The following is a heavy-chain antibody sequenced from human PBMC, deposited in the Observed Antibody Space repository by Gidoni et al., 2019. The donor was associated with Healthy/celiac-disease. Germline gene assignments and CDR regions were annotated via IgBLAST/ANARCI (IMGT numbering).Heavy chain of an antibody. CDR2: IYYSGST. CDR1: GGSISSGGYY. D-gene: IGHD1-1*01. Sequence: QVQLQESGPGLVKPSQTLSLTCTVSGGSISSGGYYWSWIRQHPGKGLEWIGYIYYSGSTYYNPSLKSRVTISVDTSKNQFSLKLSSVTAADTAVYYCARALELTGTHMVGMDVWGQGTTVTVSS. V-gene: IGHV4-31*03. CDR3: ARALELTGTHMVGMDV. J-gene: IGHJ6*02.